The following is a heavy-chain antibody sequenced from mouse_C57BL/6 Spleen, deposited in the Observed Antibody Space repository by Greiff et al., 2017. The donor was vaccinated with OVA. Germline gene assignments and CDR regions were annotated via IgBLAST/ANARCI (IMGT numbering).Heavy chain of an antibody. J-gene: IGHJ4*01. CDR3: ASGRYYAMDY. D-gene: IGHD3-1*01. Sequence: EVKLVESGPGLVKPSQSLSLTCSVTGYSITSGYYWNWIRQFPGNKLEWMGYISYDGSNNYNPSLKNRISITRDTSKNQFFLKLNSVTTEDTATYYCASGRYYAMDYWGQGTSVTVSS. CDR2: ISYDGSN. V-gene: IGHV3-6*01. CDR1: GYSITSGYY.